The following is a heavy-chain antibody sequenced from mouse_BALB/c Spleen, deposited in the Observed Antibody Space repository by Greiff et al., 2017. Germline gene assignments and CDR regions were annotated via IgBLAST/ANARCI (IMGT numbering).Heavy chain of an antibody. V-gene: IGHV5-6-5*01. D-gene: IGHD1-1*01. CDR3: ARESYGSSFDY. J-gene: IGHJ2*01. Sequence: EVKLMESGGGLVKPGGSLKLSCAASGFTFSSYAMSWVRQTPEKRLEWVASISSGGSTYYPDSVKGRFTISRDNARNILYLQMSSLRSEDTAMYYCARESYGSSFDYWGQGTTLTVSS. CDR1: GFTFSSYA. CDR2: ISSGGST.